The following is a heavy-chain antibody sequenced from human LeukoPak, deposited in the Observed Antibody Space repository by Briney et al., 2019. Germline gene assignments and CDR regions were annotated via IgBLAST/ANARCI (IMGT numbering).Heavy chain of an antibody. J-gene: IGHJ4*02. V-gene: IGHV3-21*01. CDR1: GFTFSNYN. D-gene: IGHD4-17*01. CDR3: ARDGAVTNGRYFDY. Sequence: PGGSLRLSCAASGFTFSNYNMNWVRQAPGKAMDWVSSITSSGTYIFYADSVKGRFTISRDNAKNSLYLQMNSLRAEDTAVYYCARDGAVTNGRYFDYWGQGTLVTVSS. CDR2: ITSSGTYI.